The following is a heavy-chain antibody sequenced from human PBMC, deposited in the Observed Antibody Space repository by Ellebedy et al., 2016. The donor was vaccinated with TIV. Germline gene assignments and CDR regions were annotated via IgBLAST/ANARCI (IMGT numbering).Heavy chain of an antibody. V-gene: IGHV1-69*04. D-gene: IGHD2-2*01. CDR1: GGTFSRYA. J-gene: IGHJ6*02. CDR2: IIPILGIA. CDR3: ASGPPVRYCSSTSCYGGRDYYYYGMDV. Sequence: AASVKVSCKASGGTFSRYAISWVRQAPGQGLEWMGRIIPILGIANYAQKFQGRVTITADKSTSTAYMELSSLRSEDTAVYYCASGPPVRYCSSTSCYGGRDYYYYGMDVWGQGTTVTVSS.